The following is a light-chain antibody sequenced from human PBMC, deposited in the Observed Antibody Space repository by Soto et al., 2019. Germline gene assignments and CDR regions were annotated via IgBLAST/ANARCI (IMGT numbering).Light chain of an antibody. CDR2: GAS. CDR1: QTINNN. V-gene: IGKV3-15*01. CDR3: QTVDKWPL. Sequence: VMTQAPATLSVSPGESAPLSCRARQTINNNVAWYQLQDGQVPRLVIYGASTRATGVPARFSGSGPGTEFTLTISSLQSEDFAVYFCQTVDKWPLFGQGTRLEIK. J-gene: IGKJ5*01.